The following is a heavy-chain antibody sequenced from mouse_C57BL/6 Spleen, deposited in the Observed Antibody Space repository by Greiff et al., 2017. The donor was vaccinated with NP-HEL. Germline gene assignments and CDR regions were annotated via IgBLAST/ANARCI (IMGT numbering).Heavy chain of an antibody. CDR3: ARAPSTGMEDY. Sequence: VQLQQSGPELVKPGASVKISCKASGYAFSSSWMNWVKQRPGKGLEWIGRIYPGDGDTNYNGKFKGKATLTADKSSSTAYMQLSSLTSEDSAVYFCARAPSTGMEDYWGQGTTLTVSS. CDR2: IYPGDGDT. D-gene: IGHD4-1*02. CDR1: GYAFSSSW. J-gene: IGHJ2*01. V-gene: IGHV1-82*01.